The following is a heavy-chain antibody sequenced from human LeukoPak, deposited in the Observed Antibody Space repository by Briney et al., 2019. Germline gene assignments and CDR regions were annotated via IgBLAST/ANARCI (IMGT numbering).Heavy chain of an antibody. V-gene: IGHV1-2*02. CDR2: INPNSGGT. CDR1: GYTFTGYY. D-gene: IGHD4-11*01. Sequence: ASVKVSCKASGYTFTGYYMHWVRQAPGQGLEWMGWINPNSGGTNYAQKFQGRVTMTRDTSISTAYMELSRLRSDDTAVYYCARSGGDYSADNWFDPWGQGTPVTVSS. CDR3: ARSGGDYSADNWFDP. J-gene: IGHJ5*02.